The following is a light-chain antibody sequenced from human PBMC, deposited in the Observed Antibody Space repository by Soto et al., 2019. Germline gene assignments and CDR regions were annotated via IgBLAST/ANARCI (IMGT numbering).Light chain of an antibody. CDR2: GAS. CDR1: QSVSSN. J-gene: IGKJ2*01. CDR3: QQYNNWPAYT. V-gene: IGKV3-15*01. Sequence: EIVMTQSQATLSVSPGERATLSCRASQSVSSNLAWYQQTPGQAPRLLIDGASTRATGIPARFSGSGAGTDFTLTSSSLQSEYFAVYYCQQYNNWPAYTFGQGTKLEIK.